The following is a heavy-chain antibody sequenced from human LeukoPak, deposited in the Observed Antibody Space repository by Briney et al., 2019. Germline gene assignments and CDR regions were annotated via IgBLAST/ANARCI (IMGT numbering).Heavy chain of an antibody. CDR1: GYTFTNYY. CDR2: INPSGGST. J-gene: IGHJ4*02. V-gene: IGHV1-46*01. D-gene: IGHD4-17*01. CDR3: ARDSLYGVVDY. Sequence: ASVKVSFKTSGYTFTNYYIHWVGQAPGQGLEWMGIINPSGGSTSYAQKFQGRVTMTRDTSTSTVYMYLSSLRSEDTAVYYCARDSLYGVVDYWGQGTLVTVSS.